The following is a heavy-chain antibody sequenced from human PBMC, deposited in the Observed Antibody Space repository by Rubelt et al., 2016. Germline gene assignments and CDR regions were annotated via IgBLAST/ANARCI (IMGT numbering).Heavy chain of an antibody. CDR1: GYNFAKSW. CDR3: GGLPQNTYYVDY. Sequence: EVQLVQSGAEVKKPGESLRISCKGSGYNFAKSWIGWVRQMSGKGLEWMGIIYPGDSDTRYNPSFRGQVTISAGKSCSTACLQWSSRKASDTAMYYCGGLPQNTYYVDYWGQGALVMVSS. CDR2: IYPGDSDT. V-gene: IGHV5-51*01. J-gene: IGHJ4*02.